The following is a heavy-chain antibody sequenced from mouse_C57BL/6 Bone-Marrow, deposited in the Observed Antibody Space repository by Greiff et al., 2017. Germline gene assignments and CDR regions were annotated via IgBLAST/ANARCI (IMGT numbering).Heavy chain of an antibody. J-gene: IGHJ2*01. D-gene: IGHD1-2*01. CDR3: ARGLLDFDY. CDR1: GYSITSGYY. CDR2: ISYDGSN. Sequence: EVKLMESGPGLVKPSQSLSLTCSVTGYSITSGYYWNWIRQFPGNKLEWMGYISYDGSNNYNPSLKNRISITRDTSKNQFFLKLNSVTTEDTATYYCARGLLDFDYWGQDTTLTVSS. V-gene: IGHV3-6*01.